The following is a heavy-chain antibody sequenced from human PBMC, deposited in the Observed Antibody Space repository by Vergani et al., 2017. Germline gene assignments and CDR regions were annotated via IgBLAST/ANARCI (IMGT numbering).Heavy chain of an antibody. D-gene: IGHD4-11*01. J-gene: IGHJ6*03. CDR1: GGSFTSYH. CDR3: ARVNTETNGHLYYYYYMDV. CDR2: IDHTGRP. V-gene: IGHV4-34*01. Sequence: QEQLQQWVGGLLKPSETLSLTCVVNGGSFTSYHWTWIRQSPGEGLEWVGDIDHTGRPDYNPSLKSRLTMSVDKSRNQFSLTLNSVTATDTAIYFCARVNTETNGHLYYYYYMDVWGQGTAVTVS.